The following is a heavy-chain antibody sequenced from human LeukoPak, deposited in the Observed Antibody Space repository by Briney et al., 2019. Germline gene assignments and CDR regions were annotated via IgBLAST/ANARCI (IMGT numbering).Heavy chain of an antibody. D-gene: IGHD6-19*01. CDR3: AKDNRRHYTSGPNPASPH. CDR1: GFIFNNYA. J-gene: IGHJ4*02. CDR2: ISWNSGSI. Sequence: GRSLRLSCAGSGFIFNNYAMHWVRQPPGKGLEWVSGISWNSGSIDYADSVKGRFTISRDNAKNSLYLQMNSLRVEDTAFYYCAKDNRRHYTSGPNPASPHWGQGALVTVSS. V-gene: IGHV3-9*01.